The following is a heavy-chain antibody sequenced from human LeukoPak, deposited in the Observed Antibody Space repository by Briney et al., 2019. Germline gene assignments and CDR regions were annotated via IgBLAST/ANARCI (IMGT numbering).Heavy chain of an antibody. V-gene: IGHV4-39*01. Sequence: SETLSLTCTVSGGSISGHYWGWIRQPPGKGLEWIGSIYYSGSTYYNPSLKSRVTISVDTSKNQFSLKLSSVTAADTAVYYCARLGYYDSSGYYYVIRSAFDIWGQGTMVTVSS. CDR3: ARLGYYDSSGYYYVIRSAFDI. D-gene: IGHD3-22*01. CDR2: IYYSGST. J-gene: IGHJ3*02. CDR1: GGSISGHY.